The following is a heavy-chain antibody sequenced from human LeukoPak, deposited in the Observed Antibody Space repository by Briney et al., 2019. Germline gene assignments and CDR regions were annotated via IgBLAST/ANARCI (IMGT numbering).Heavy chain of an antibody. CDR1: GFTFSSYA. CDR3: ARAPYYDSSGDY. J-gene: IGHJ4*02. V-gene: IGHV3-30-3*01. Sequence: GGSLRLSCAASGFTFSSYAMHWVRQAPGKGLEWVAVISYDGSNKYYADSVKGRFTISRDNSKNTLYLQMNSLRAEDTAVYYCARAPYYDSSGDYWGQGTLVTVPS. D-gene: IGHD3-22*01. CDR2: ISYDGSNK.